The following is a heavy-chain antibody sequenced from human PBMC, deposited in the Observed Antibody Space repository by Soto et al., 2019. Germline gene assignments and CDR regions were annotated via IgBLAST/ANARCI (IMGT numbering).Heavy chain of an antibody. CDR3: ARASWDRVRGVTECDY. CDR2: INPSTGTT. D-gene: IGHD3-10*01. V-gene: IGHV1-46*01. CDR1: GYTFTNDY. Sequence: QVQLVQSGAEVKKPGASVKVSCKASGYTFTNDYMHWVRQAPGQGLEWRGIINPSTGTTSYAQKFQGRVTMTRDTSTSTVHMELSSLRSDDTAVYYCARASWDRVRGVTECDYWGQGTLVTVSS. J-gene: IGHJ4*02.